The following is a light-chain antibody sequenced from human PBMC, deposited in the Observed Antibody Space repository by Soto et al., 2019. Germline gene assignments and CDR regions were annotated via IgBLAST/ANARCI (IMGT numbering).Light chain of an antibody. CDR2: LNSDGSH. V-gene: IGLV4-69*02. Sequence: QPVLTQSPSASASLGASVKLTCTLSSGHSSYAIAWHQQQPEKGPRYLMKLNSDGSHSKGDGIPDRFSGSSSGAERYLIISSLQSEDEADYYCQTRGFWVFGGGTKLTVL. CDR3: QTRGFWV. J-gene: IGLJ3*02. CDR1: SGHSSYA.